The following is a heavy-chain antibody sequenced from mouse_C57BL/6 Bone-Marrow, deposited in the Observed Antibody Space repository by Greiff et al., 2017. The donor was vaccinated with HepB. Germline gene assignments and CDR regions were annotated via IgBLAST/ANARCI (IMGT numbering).Heavy chain of an antibody. CDR3: RNYGSSSYYFDY. D-gene: IGHD1-1*01. V-gene: IGHV1-83*01. CDR1: YTFTDYYM. Sequence: VQLKESGPELVKPGASVKMSCKASGYTFTDYYMHWVKQKPGKGLEWIGEIYPGSGNTYYNEKFKGKATLTADTSSSTAYMQLSSLTSEDSAVYFCARNYGSSSYYFDYWGQGTTLTVSS. J-gene: IGHJ2*01. CDR2: YPGSGNTY.